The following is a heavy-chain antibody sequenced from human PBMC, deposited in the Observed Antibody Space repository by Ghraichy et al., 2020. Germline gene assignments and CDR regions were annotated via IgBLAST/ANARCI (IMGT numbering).Heavy chain of an antibody. CDR2: IWFDGSNK. Sequence: GGSLRLSCAASGFNFDRYAMHWVRQAPGKGLEWVAVIWFDGSNKYYGHSVKGRFAISRDNSNNTVYLQMNSLTAEDTAVYYCARYIFHDSGTYYFDFWGQGTLVSVSS. V-gene: IGHV3-33*01. J-gene: IGHJ4*02. CDR3: ARYIFHDSGTYYFDF. D-gene: IGHD3-10*01. CDR1: GFNFDRYA.